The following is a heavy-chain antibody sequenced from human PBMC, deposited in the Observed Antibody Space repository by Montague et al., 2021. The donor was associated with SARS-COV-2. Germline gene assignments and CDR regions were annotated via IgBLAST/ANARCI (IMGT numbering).Heavy chain of an antibody. Sequence: TLSLTCTVSDDSISGGRYYRSWIRQPAGKGLEWIGRIYTSGNTNYNPSLKSRVSMLVDTSKNQLSLKLSSVTAADTAIYYCARASITGTTKDYYGMDVWGQGTTVTVS. CDR1: DDSISGGRYY. D-gene: IGHD1-14*01. J-gene: IGHJ6*02. V-gene: IGHV4-61*02. CDR2: IYTSGNT. CDR3: ARASITGTTKDYYGMDV.